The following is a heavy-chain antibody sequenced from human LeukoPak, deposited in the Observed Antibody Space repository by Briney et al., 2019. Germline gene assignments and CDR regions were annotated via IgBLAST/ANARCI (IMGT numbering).Heavy chain of an antibody. J-gene: IGHJ4*02. Sequence: SVKVSCKASGGTFSSYAISWVRQAPGQGLEWMGRIIPIFGTANYAQKFQGRVTITTDESTSTAYMELSSLRSEDTAVYYCARTVVVVPAAIPFDYWGQGTLVTVSS. D-gene: IGHD2-2*02. V-gene: IGHV1-69*05. CDR3: ARTVVVVPAAIPFDY. CDR2: IIPIFGTA. CDR1: GGTFSSYA.